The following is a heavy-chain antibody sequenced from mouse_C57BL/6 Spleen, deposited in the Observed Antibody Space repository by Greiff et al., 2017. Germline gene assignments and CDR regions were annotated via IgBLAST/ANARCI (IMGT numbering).Heavy chain of an antibody. CDR2: IDPEDGET. J-gene: IGHJ1*03. CDR3: AFWGVHFDV. D-gene: IGHD4-1*01. V-gene: IGHV14-2*01. Sequence: EVNLLESGAELVKPGASVKLSCTASGFNINDYYMHWVKQRTEQGLEWIGRIDPEDGETKYAAKFQGKVTITADKSSYTAYLQLSSLTSEDTAFYYCAFWGVHFDVWGTGTTVTVSS. CDR1: GFNINDYY.